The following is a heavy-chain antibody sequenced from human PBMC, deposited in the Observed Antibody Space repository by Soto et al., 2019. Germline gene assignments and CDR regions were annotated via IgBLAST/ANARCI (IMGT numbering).Heavy chain of an antibody. V-gene: IGHV1-2*02. CDR3: ARSSGSYSKWFDS. CDR2: TSPKTGGA. Sequence: ASVKLSCKTSGYTFTAYYMHWLLQAPGHGLEWLGWTSPKTGGAKYSHTFQGRVSMTRNTSISTAYMELTGLSTDDTAVYYCARSSGSYSKWFDSWGQGTLVTVSS. CDR1: GYTFTAYY. J-gene: IGHJ5*01. D-gene: IGHD3-10*01.